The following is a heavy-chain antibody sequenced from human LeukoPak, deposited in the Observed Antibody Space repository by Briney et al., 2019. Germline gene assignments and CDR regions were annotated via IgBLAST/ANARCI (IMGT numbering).Heavy chain of an antibody. J-gene: IGHJ4*02. D-gene: IGHD4-11*01. CDR3: ARGSNYGVFYNY. CDR2: ISYDGSNK. V-gene: IGHV3-30-3*01. Sequence: PGGSLRLSCAASGFTFSSYAMHWVRQAPGKGLEWVAVISYDGSNKYYADSVKGRFTISRDNSKNTLYLQMNSLRAEDTAVYYCARGSNYGVFYNYWGQGTLVTVSS. CDR1: GFTFSSYA.